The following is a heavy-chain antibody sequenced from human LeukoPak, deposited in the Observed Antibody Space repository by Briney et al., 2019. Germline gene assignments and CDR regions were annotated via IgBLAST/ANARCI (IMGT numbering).Heavy chain of an antibody. CDR1: GFTFSGYA. J-gene: IGHJ4*02. V-gene: IGHV3-23*01. Sequence: GGSLRLSCAASGFTFSGYAMNWVRQAPGKGLEWVSAITGSGGRTYYADSVKGRFTISRDNSKNTLYLQMNSLRAEDTAVYYCAKIGANVGFWGQGTLVTVSS. CDR3: AKIGANVGF. D-gene: IGHD4/OR15-4a*01. CDR2: ITGSGGRT.